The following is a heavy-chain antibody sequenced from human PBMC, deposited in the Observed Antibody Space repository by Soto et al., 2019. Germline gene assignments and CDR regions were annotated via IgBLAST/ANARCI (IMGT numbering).Heavy chain of an antibody. Sequence: QVRLEQSGSEVKRPGSSVKVSCKASGDILSSFGLSWVRQAPGQGLEWMGGIVPLSGGENYAQRFQGRVTITADESTHTAYMELSSLRSEDTAVYYCARDRLPRCSGFSCYSECAHWGQGTRVIVSS. CDR3: ARDRLPRCSGFSCYSECAH. D-gene: IGHD2-15*01. J-gene: IGHJ4*02. CDR1: GDILSSFG. CDR2: IVPLSGGE. V-gene: IGHV1-69*01.